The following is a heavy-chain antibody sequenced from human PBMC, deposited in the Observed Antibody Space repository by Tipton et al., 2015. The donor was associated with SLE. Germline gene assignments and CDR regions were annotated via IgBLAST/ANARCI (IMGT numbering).Heavy chain of an antibody. Sequence: TLSLTCTVSGGAISSGIYSWSWIRLPAGKGLEWIGYIYTRWSTNYNPSLKSRVTISVDTSKNQFSLKVNSVTAADTAVYYCARDSTLVYYYGLDVWGQGITVTV. CDR3: ARDSTLVYYYGLDV. V-gene: IGHV4-61*09. J-gene: IGHJ6*02. D-gene: IGHD2-21*01. CDR1: GGAISSGIYS. CDR2: IYTRWST.